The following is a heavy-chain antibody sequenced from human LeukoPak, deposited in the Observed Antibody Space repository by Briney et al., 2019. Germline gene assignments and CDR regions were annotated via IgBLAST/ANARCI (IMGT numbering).Heavy chain of an antibody. V-gene: IGHV4-31*03. CDR1: GGSISNGDHD. Sequence: PSETLSLTCTVSGGSISNGDHDWSWIRQHPGKGLEWIGHIYYSGSTYCNPSLKSRGIISVETSKNQFSLKLSSVTAADTAVYYRARIMLSWREFDCWGQGTLVTVSS. J-gene: IGHJ4*02. D-gene: IGHD1-26*01. CDR2: IYYSGST. CDR3: ARIMLSWREFDC.